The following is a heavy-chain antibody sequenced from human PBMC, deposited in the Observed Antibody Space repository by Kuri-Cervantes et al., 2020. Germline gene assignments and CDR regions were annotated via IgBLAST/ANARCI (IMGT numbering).Heavy chain of an antibody. Sequence: GESLKISCATSGFTFSTYWMHWVRQAPGKGLVWVSRINSDGSITSYADSVKGRFTISRDNAKNTLYLQMNSLRAEDTAVYYCARVCSSMSCYNRKAVDYWGQGTLVTVSS. V-gene: IGHV3-74*01. J-gene: IGHJ4*02. CDR2: INSDGSIT. CDR3: ARVCSSMSCYNRKAVDY. CDR1: GFTFSTYW. D-gene: IGHD2-2*01.